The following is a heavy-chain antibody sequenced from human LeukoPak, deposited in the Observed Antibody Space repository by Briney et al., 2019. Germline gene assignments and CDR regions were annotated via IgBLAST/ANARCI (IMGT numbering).Heavy chain of an antibody. Sequence: RGSLRLSCAASGFTFSNYEMNWVRQAPGKGLECVSYISSSGSTIYYADSVKGRFTISRDNTKNSLYLQMNSLRAEDTAVYYCAKVQAGTPLDYYYYMDVWGKGTTVTVSS. CDR1: GFTFSNYE. D-gene: IGHD6-13*01. J-gene: IGHJ6*03. V-gene: IGHV3-48*03. CDR2: ISSSGSTI. CDR3: AKVQAGTPLDYYYYMDV.